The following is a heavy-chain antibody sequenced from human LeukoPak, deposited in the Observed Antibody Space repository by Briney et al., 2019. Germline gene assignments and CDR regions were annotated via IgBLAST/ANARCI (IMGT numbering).Heavy chain of an antibody. CDR3: ARDLTTVVTRDAFDI. V-gene: IGHV1-8*02. J-gene: IGHJ3*02. CDR2: MNPNSGNT. Sequence: ASVKVSCKASGYTFTGYYMHWVRQAPGQGLEWMGWMNPNSGNTGYAQKFQGRVTMTRNTSISTAYMELSSLRSEDTAVYYCARDLTTVVTRDAFDIWGQGTMVTVSS. D-gene: IGHD4-23*01. CDR1: GYTFTGYY.